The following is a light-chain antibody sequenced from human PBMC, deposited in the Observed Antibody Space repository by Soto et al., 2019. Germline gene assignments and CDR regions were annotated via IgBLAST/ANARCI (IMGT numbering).Light chain of an antibody. V-gene: IGLV2-14*01. J-gene: IGLJ3*02. CDR3: SSYTSGTTLGV. CDR1: NSDVGGYDY. Sequence: QSVLTQPASVSGSPGQSITISCTGTNSDVGGYDYVSWYQQHPGKAPKLMIYEVSHRPSGVSNRFSGSRSGNTASLTISGLQAEDEADYYCSSYTSGTTLGVFGGGTKLTVL. CDR2: EVS.